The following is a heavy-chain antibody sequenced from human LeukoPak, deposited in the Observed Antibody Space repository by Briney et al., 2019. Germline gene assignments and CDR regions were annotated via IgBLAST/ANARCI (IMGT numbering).Heavy chain of an antibody. D-gene: IGHD5-12*01. CDR3: ASGGAYDVYFDY. Sequence: ASVKVSCKASGYTFTRYDINWVRQATGQGLEWMGWMNPNSGNTGYAQKFQGRVTMTRNTSISTAYMELSSLRSDDTAVYYGASGGAYDVYFDYGGQGNGVTVSA. V-gene: IGHV1-8*01. CDR1: GYTFTRYD. CDR2: MNPNSGNT. J-gene: IGHJ4*02.